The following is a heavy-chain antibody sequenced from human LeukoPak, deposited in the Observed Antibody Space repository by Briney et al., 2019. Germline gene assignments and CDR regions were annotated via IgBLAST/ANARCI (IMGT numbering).Heavy chain of an antibody. Sequence: ASVTVSCKASGYTFTGYYMHWVRQAPGQGLEWMGWINPNSGGTNYAQKFQGRVTMTRDTSISTAYMELSRLRSDDTAVYYCARQGGDHCSSTSCYGGGPFSDYWGQGTLVTVSS. D-gene: IGHD2-2*01. CDR3: ARQGGDHCSSTSCYGGGPFSDY. CDR1: GYTFTGYY. J-gene: IGHJ4*02. CDR2: INPNSGGT. V-gene: IGHV1-2*02.